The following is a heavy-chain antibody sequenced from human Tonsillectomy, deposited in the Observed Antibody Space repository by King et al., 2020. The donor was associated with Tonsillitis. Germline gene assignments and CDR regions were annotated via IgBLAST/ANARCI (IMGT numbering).Heavy chain of an antibody. CDR2: ISGSGGSI. V-gene: IGHV3-23*04. D-gene: IGHD3-9*01. CDR1: GFTFSSYA. Sequence: VQLVESGGGLVQPGGSLRLSCAASGFTFSSYAMSWVRQAPGKGLEWVSAISGSGGSIYYADSVKGRFTISRDNSKNTLYLQVNSLRADDTAVYYCAKEYYDIVTCYYARPFDYWGQGTLVTVSS. CDR3: AKEYYDIVTCYYARPFDY. J-gene: IGHJ4*02.